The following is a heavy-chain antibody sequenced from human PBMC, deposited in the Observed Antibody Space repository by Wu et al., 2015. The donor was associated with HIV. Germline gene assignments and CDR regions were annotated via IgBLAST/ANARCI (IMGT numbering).Heavy chain of an antibody. J-gene: IGHJ3*02. Sequence: QVQLVQSGAEVKKPGASVKVSCKASGYTFSDYYMHWVRQAPGQGLEWMGWINPNSGGINYAQKFQGRVTMTRDTSISTAYMELTRLRSDDTAVYYCARVRVGASTVGPSDAFDIWGQGTMVTVSS. V-gene: IGHV1-2*02. CDR3: ARVRVGASTVGPSDAFDI. D-gene: IGHD1-26*01. CDR1: GYTFSDYY. CDR2: INPNSGGI.